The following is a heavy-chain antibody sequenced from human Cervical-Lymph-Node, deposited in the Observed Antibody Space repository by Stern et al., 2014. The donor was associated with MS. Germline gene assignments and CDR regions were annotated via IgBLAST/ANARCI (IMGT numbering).Heavy chain of an antibody. CDR3: ARGLLGSENAFDI. CDR2: ISAYDGNT. V-gene: IGHV1-18*01. D-gene: IGHD2-15*01. Sequence: QMQLVQSGGEVKKAVESVEVSCKASGYIFTSYGISGVAEAPGEGLEWMGWISAYDGNTNSAQELQGRVTMTTDTSTSTAYMELRRLRSDDTAVYYCARGLLGSENAFDIWGQGTMVTVSS. CDR1: GYIFTSYG. J-gene: IGHJ3*02.